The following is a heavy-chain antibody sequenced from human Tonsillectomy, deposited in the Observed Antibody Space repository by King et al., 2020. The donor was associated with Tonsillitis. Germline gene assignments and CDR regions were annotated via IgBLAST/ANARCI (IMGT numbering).Heavy chain of an antibody. CDR2: IYYSGST. J-gene: IGHJ2*01. CDR1: GGSISSHY. Sequence: QLQESGPGLVKPSETLSLTCTVSGGSISSHYWGWLRQSPGKGLEWIGYIYYSGSTNYNPSLKSRVTISVDTSKNQFSLKLSSVTAADTAVYFCARAQLYYYDSSGYSRYFDLWGRGTLVTVFS. D-gene: IGHD3-22*01. CDR3: ARAQLYYYDSSGYSRYFDL. V-gene: IGHV4-59*11.